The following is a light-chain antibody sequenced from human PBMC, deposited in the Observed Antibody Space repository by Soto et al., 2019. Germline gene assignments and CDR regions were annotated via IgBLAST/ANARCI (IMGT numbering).Light chain of an antibody. J-gene: IGKJ5*01. CDR3: QQRHMWPIT. V-gene: IGKV3-11*01. CDR1: QSLVYSDGNTY. CDR2: DAT. Sequence: VMTQSPLSLPVTLGQPASISCRSSQSLVYSDGNTYLAWYQQKPGQAPRLLIYDATNRATGFPARFSGSGSGTDFTLTTSSLEPEDSAVYYCQQRHMWPITFGQGTRLEIK.